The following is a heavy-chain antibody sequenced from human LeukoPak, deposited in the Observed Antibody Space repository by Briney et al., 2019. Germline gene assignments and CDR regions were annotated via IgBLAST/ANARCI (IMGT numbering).Heavy chain of an antibody. D-gene: IGHD1-26*01. CDR3: ARAVGPFDY. J-gene: IGHJ4*02. CDR2: IWYDGTNK. V-gene: IGHV3-33*01. CDR1: GFTFSGYG. Sequence: GGSLRLSCAASGFTFSGYGMHWVRQAPGKGLEWVAVIWYDGTNKNYADSVKGRFIISRDNSKDTLYLQMNSLRAEDTAVYYCARAVGPFDYWGQGTLVTVSS.